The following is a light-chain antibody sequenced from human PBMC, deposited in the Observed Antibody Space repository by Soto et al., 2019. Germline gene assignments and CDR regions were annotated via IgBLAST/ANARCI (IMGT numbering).Light chain of an antibody. V-gene: IGKV1-5*01. CDR3: QQYNSYSPT. Sequence: IRMTQSPSTLSASVGDRVTITCRASQSISSWLAWYQQKPGKDPKLLIYDASSLESGVPSRFSGSGSGTEFTLTISSLQPDDFATYYCQQYNSYSPTFGQGTKVDIK. J-gene: IGKJ1*01. CDR2: DAS. CDR1: QSISSW.